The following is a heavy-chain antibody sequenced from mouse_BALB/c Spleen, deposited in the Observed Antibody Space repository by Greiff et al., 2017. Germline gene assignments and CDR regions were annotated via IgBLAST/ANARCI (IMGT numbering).Heavy chain of an antibody. CDR2: ISNGGGST. D-gene: IGHD2-3*01. Sequence: EVKLMESGGGLVQPGGSLKLSCAASGFTFSSYTMSWVRQTPEKRLEWVAYISNGGGSTYYPDTVKGRFTISRDNAKNTLYLQMSSLKAEDTAMYYCARRDGYYPSYYAMDYWGQGTSVTVSS. V-gene: IGHV5-12-2*01. CDR1: GFTFSSYT. CDR3: ARRDGYYPSYYAMDY. J-gene: IGHJ4*01.